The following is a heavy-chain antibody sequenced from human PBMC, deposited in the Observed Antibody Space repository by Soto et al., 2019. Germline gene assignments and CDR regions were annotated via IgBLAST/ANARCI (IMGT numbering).Heavy chain of an antibody. CDR1: GYTFTSYG. CDR3: ARGRVQLERRTHYYYYYGMDV. J-gene: IGHJ6*02. D-gene: IGHD1-1*01. CDR2: ISAYNGNT. Sequence: GASVKVSCKASGYTFTSYGISWVRQAPGQGLEWMGWISAYNGNTNYAQKLQGRVTMTTDTSTSTAYMELRSLRSDDTAVYYCARGRVQLERRTHYYYYYGMDVWGQGTTVTVPS. V-gene: IGHV1-18*01.